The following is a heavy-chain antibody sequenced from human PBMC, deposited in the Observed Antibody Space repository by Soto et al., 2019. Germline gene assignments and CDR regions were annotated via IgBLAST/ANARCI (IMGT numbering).Heavy chain of an antibody. CDR3: AKVFEY. CDR2: IDGVGTGT. J-gene: IGHJ4*02. Sequence: EVQLVQSGGGSVQPGGSLRLSCAASGFTFTNYWMHWVRQVPGKGLVWVSRIDGVGTGTSYSDSVRGRFTISRDNAENTLSLQMNSLRAEDTAVYYYAKVFEYWGQGTLVTVSS. V-gene: IGHV3-74*01. CDR1: GFTFTNYW.